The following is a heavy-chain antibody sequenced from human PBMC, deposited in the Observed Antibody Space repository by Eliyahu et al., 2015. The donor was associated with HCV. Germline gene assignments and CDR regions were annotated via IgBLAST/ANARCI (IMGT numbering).Heavy chain of an antibody. J-gene: IGHJ6*03. V-gene: IGHV3-23*01. CDR3: AKGSGYDYGDYELLYYYYMDV. D-gene: IGHD4-17*01. CDR2: ISGSGGST. CDR1: GFXFSSYA. Sequence: EVQLLESGGGLVQPGGSLRLSCAASGFXFSSYAMXWVRQAPGKGLEWVSAISGSGGSTYYADSVKGRFTISRDNSKNTLYLQMNSLRAEDTAVYYCAKGSGYDYGDYELLYYYYMDVWGKGTTVTVSS.